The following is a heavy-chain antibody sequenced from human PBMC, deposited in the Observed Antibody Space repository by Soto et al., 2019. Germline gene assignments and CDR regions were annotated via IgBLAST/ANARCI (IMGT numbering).Heavy chain of an antibody. V-gene: IGHV5-51*01. CDR1: GYSFTSYW. CDR3: ARAPILAYFDY. CDR2: IYPGDSDT. Sequence: PGESLKISCKGPGYSFTSYWIGSVRQMKGKGLEWMGIIYPGDSDTRYSPSFQGQVTISADKSISTAYLQWSSLKASDTAMYYCARAPILAYFDYWGHGTLVTVSS. J-gene: IGHJ4*01. D-gene: IGHD3-3*01.